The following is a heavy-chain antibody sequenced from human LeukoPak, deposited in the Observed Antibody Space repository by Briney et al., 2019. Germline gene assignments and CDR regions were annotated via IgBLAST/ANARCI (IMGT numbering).Heavy chain of an antibody. CDR1: GDSISSYY. Sequence: ASETLSLTCTVSGDSISSYYWSWIRQPPGKGLEWIGYISYSGSTNYNPSLKSRVTISVDTSKNQFSLKLNSVTAADTAVYYCARHSIAARSHSNFDFWGQGTLVTVSS. CDR2: ISYSGST. CDR3: ARHSIAARSHSNFDF. D-gene: IGHD6-6*01. V-gene: IGHV4-59*08. J-gene: IGHJ4*02.